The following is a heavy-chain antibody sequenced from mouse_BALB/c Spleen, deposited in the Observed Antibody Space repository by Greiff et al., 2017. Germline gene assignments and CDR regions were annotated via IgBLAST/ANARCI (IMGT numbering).Heavy chain of an antibody. V-gene: IGHV14-4*02. D-gene: IGHD2-4*01. CDR3: NAWEDYDPDLDY. J-gene: IGHJ2*01. CDR2: IDRENGDT. Sequence: VQLQQSGAELVRSGASVKLSCTASGFNIKDYYMHWVKQRPEQGLEWIGWIDRENGDTEYAPKFQGKTTMTADTSSNTAYLQLSSLTSEDTAVYECNAWEDYDPDLDYWGQGTTLTVSA. CDR1: GFNIKDYY.